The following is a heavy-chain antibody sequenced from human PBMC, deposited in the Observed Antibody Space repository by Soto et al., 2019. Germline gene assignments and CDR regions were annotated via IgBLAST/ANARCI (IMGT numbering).Heavy chain of an antibody. CDR1: GFSLSTSGVG. CDR3: AHRRNGYSSSWPESKTDNWFDP. V-gene: IGHV2-5*01. J-gene: IGHJ5*02. Sequence: SGPTLVKPTQTLTLTCTFSGFSLSTSGVGVGWIRQPPGKALEWLALIYWNDDKRYSPSLKSRLTITKDTSKNQVVLTMTNMDPVDTATYYCAHRRNGYSSSWPESKTDNWFDPWGQGTLVTVSS. D-gene: IGHD6-13*01. CDR2: IYWNDDK.